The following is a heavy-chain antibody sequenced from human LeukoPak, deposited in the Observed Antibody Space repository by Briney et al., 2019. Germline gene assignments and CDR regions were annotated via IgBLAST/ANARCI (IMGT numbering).Heavy chain of an antibody. V-gene: IGHV3-48*01. CDR2: MSSSSSTI. Sequence: PGGSLRLSCAASGFTFSSYSMNWVRQAPGKGLEWVSYMSSSSSTIYYADSVRGRFTISRDNAKNSLFLQMNSLRAEDTAVYYCAREGGGSYAWFDPWGQGTLVTVSS. CDR1: GFTFSSYS. J-gene: IGHJ5*02. CDR3: AREGGGSYAWFDP. D-gene: IGHD1-26*01.